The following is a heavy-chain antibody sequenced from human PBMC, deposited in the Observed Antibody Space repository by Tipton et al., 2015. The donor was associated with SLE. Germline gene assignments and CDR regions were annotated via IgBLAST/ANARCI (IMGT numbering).Heavy chain of an antibody. D-gene: IGHD5-12*01. V-gene: IGHV4-4*08. CDR1: NGSISSHY. Sequence: TLSLTCTVSNGSISSHYWNWIRQSPGKGLEWIGYLYASGSTNYNPSLESRVTISVDMSKNQSSLKLISVTVADTGIYFCARGRLRLTVDWGQGTLVTVSS. CDR2: LYASGST. J-gene: IGHJ4*02. CDR3: ARGRLRLTVD.